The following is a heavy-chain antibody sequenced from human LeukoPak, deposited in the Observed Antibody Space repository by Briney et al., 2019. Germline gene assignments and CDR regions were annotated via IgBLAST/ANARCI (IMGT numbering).Heavy chain of an antibody. CDR3: ARVPGFGELFWYFDL. V-gene: IGHV1-46*01. CDR1: GYTFTSYC. D-gene: IGHD3-10*01. Sequence: ASVKVSCKASGYTFTSYCMHWVRQAPGQGLEWMGIINPSGGSTSYAQKFQGRVTMTRDTSTSTVYMELSSLRSEDTAVYYCARVPGFGELFWYFDLWGRGTLVTVSS. J-gene: IGHJ2*01. CDR2: INPSGGST.